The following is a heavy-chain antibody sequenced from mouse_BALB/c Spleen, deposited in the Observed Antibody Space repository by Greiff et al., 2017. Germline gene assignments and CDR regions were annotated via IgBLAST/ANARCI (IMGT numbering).Heavy chain of an antibody. D-gene: IGHD4-1*01. Sequence: EVQLVESGGGLVQPGGSRKLSCAASGFTFSSFGMHWVRQAPEKGLEWVAYISSGSSTIYYADTVKGRFTISRDNPKNTLFLQMTSLRSEDTAMYYCARRLTGTRYAMDYWGQGTSVTVSS. J-gene: IGHJ4*01. CDR2: ISSGSSTI. CDR3: ARRLTGTRYAMDY. CDR1: GFTFSSFG. V-gene: IGHV5-17*02.